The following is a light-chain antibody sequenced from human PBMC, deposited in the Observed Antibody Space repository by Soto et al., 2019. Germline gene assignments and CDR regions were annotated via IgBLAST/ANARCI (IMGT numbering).Light chain of an antibody. J-gene: IGKJ1*01. V-gene: IGKV1-5*03. CDR1: QSIDTW. Sequence: DIQMTQSPATLAASVGDRVSITCRASQSIDTWLAWYQQKAGKAPNLLIYKASRLESGVPSRFSGSGSGTEFTLTIRSLQPEDFGSYYCKEYRNDYGTFGKGTKVEMK. CDR2: KAS. CDR3: KEYRNDYGT.